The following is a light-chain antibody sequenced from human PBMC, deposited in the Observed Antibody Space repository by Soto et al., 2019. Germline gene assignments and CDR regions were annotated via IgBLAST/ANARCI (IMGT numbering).Light chain of an antibody. V-gene: IGKV3-15*01. Sequence: EVVMTQSPATLSVSPGERATLSCRASQSVRSHLAWYQQKPGQAPSLLIFGASPRATGFPARFSGSESGTEFTLTISSLQSEDVALYFCQQYNDWPRTFGGGTKVEMK. CDR3: QQYNDWPRT. CDR1: QSVRSH. CDR2: GAS. J-gene: IGKJ4*02.